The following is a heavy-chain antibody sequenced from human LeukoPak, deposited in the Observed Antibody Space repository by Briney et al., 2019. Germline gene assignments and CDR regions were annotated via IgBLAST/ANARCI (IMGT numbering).Heavy chain of an antibody. D-gene: IGHD2-2*01. V-gene: IGHV1-46*01. CDR3: VREDAHTYYFDF. CDR2: IKSTGDTT. Sequence: ASVQVSCKTSGYTFTSYHMRWVRQAPGQGLEWVVIIKSTGDTTVYAQKFQGRVTVTRDTSTSTVYMDLSSLSSEDTAVYYCVREDAHTYYFDFWGPGTLVTVSS. CDR1: GYTFTSYH. J-gene: IGHJ4*02.